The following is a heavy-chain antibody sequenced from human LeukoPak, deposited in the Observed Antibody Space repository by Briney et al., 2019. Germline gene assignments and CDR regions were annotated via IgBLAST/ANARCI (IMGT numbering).Heavy chain of an antibody. V-gene: IGHV3-23*01. Sequence: AGGSLRLSCAASGFTFSSYAMSWVRQAPGKGLEWVSAISGSGGSTYYADSVKGRFTISRDNSKNTLYLQMNSLRAEDTAVYYCAKMDYYDSSGYPHWGQGTLVTVSS. D-gene: IGHD3-22*01. CDR1: GFTFSSYA. J-gene: IGHJ4*02. CDR2: ISGSGGST. CDR3: AKMDYYDSSGYPH.